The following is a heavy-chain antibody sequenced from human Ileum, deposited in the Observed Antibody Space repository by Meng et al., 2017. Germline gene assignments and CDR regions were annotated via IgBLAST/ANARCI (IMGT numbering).Heavy chain of an antibody. CDR3: AGEKPSNYWFDP. V-gene: IGHV1-46*01. J-gene: IGHJ5*02. Sequence: QVELGQSGAAVKKPGASVKVSCKASGYTFLTFHIHWVRQAPGQGLEWMGTIFSSGSTRYAQKFQGRVTMTRDTSTTTVYMELSSLRSEDTAVYYCAGEKPSNYWFDPWGQGTLVTVSS. D-gene: IGHD4-11*01. CDR2: IFSSGST. CDR1: GYTFLTFH.